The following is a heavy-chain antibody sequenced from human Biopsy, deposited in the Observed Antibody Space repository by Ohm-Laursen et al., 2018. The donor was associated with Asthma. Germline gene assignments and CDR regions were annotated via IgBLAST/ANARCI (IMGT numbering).Heavy chain of an antibody. Sequence: SLRLSCAASGFKFGDYWMSWVRQVPGKGLEWVANIKHDGSEKNHVDSLKGRFTISRDNAKNSLYLQMNSLRAEDTAVYYCARTFHFWSPYHAEHYQLWGQGTLVTVSS. CDR2: IKHDGSEK. D-gene: IGHD3-3*02. CDR3: ARTFHFWSPYHAEHYQL. V-gene: IGHV3-7*01. J-gene: IGHJ1*01. CDR1: GFKFGDYW.